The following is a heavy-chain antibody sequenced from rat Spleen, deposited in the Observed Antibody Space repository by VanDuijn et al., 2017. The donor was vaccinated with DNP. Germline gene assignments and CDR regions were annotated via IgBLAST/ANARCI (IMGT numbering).Heavy chain of an antibody. V-gene: IGHV3-1*01. CDR1: VYSITSTY. D-gene: IGHD1-11*01. CDR3: ARGLNYGGYKYYYWYFDF. CDR2: ISYSGST. J-gene: IGHJ1*01. Sequence: EVLLQESGPGLVRPSQSLSLTCSVTVYSITSTYWGWIRKFPGNKMEWMGYISYSGSTNYNPSLKSRISITRDTSKNQFFLQVNSVTTEDTATYYCARGLNYGGYKYYYWYFDFWGPGTMVTVSS.